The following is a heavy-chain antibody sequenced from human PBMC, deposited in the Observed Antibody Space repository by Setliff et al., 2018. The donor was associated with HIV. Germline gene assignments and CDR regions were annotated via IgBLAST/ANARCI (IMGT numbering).Heavy chain of an antibody. CDR3: ARLRRSNNYYFDY. J-gene: IGHJ4*02. D-gene: IGHD1-1*01. Sequence: SETLSLTCTVSGGSISSSSDYWGWIRQPPGKGLEWIGSFYSSGSTYYNPSLKSRVTMSIDTSKNQFSLKLSSVTAADTAVYYCARLRRSNNYYFDYWGQGTLVTVSS. CDR2: FYSSGST. V-gene: IGHV4-39*07. CDR1: GGSISSSSDY.